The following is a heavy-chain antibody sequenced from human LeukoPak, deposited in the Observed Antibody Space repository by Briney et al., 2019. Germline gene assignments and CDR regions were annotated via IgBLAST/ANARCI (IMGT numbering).Heavy chain of an antibody. D-gene: IGHD6-13*01. CDR1: GGSISSSSYY. J-gene: IGHJ6*03. V-gene: IGHV4-61*05. CDR2: IYYSGST. Sequence: PSETLSLTCTVSGGSISSSSYYWGWIRQPPGKGLEWIGYIYYSGSTNYNPSLKSRVTISVDTSKNQFSLKLSSVTIADTAVYYCARAAYSSSWSRYYYYYMDVWGKGTTVTVSS. CDR3: ARAAYSSSWSRYYYYYMDV.